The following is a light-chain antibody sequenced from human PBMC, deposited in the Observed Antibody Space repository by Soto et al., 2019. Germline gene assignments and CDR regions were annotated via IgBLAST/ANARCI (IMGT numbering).Light chain of an antibody. CDR1: SSDVGSYNL. CDR2: EVT. V-gene: IGLV2-23*02. Sequence: QSVLTQPASVSGSVGQSITISCTGTSSDVGSYNLVSWYQQHPGKAPKLMIYEVTKRPSGVSNRLSGSKSGNTASLTISRLQAEDEADYYCASFAVVDTVVFGGGTKLTVL. J-gene: IGLJ2*01. CDR3: ASFAVVDTVV.